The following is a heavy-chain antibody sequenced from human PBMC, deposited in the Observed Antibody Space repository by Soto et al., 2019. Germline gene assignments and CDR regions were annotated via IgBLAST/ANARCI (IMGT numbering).Heavy chain of an antibody. CDR1: GGTFSSYA. V-gene: IGHV1-69*13. J-gene: IGHJ4*02. Sequence: ASVKVSCKASGGTFSSYAISWVRQAPGQGLEWMGGIIPIFGTANYAQKFQGRVTITADESTSTAYMELSSLRSEDTAVYYCARENPIGYVTMGYFDYWGQGTLVTVSS. CDR2: IIPIFGTA. CDR3: ARENPIGYVTMGYFDY. D-gene: IGHD3-10*01.